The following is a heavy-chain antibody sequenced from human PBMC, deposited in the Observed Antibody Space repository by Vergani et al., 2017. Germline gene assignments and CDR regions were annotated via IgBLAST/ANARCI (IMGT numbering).Heavy chain of an antibody. CDR1: GFTFSSYA. CDR2: ISGSGGST. Sequence: EVQLVESGGGLVKPGGSLRLSCAASGFTFSSYARSWVRRAQGKGLEGVSAISGSGGSTYYADSVKGRLTISRDNSKNTLYLQMNSLRAEDTAVYYCAKESDDSSGYYYYFDYWGQGTLVTVSS. D-gene: IGHD3-22*01. J-gene: IGHJ4*02. CDR3: AKESDDSSGYYYYFDY. V-gene: IGHV3-23*04.